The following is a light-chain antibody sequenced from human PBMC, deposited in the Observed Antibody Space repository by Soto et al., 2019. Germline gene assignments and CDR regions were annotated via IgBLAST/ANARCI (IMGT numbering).Light chain of an antibody. J-gene: IGKJ2*01. Sequence: DIVMTQSPDSLAVSLGERATINCKSSQSVLYSSNNKNYLAWYQQKPGQPPKLLIYWASTRESGVPDRFSGSGSGTDFTLTISSLQAEDVAIYYCQQYSGTPYTFGQGTKLESK. V-gene: IGKV4-1*01. CDR3: QQYSGTPYT. CDR2: WAS. CDR1: QSVLYSSNNKNY.